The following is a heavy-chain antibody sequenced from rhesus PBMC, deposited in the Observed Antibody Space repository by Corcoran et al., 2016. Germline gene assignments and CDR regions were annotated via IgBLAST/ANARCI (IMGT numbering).Heavy chain of an antibody. CDR3: TTVDY. V-gene: IGHV3-10*01. J-gene: IGHJ4*01. Sequence: EVQLVESGGGLVQPGGSLRLSCAASGFPFSYYYMEWVRQAPGTGLEWVGQINPNGGTTFLMDSVKGRFTISRDNAKNTRYLQINSLKIEDTAVYYCTTVDYWGQGVLVTVSS. CDR2: INPNGGTT. CDR1: GFPFSYYY.